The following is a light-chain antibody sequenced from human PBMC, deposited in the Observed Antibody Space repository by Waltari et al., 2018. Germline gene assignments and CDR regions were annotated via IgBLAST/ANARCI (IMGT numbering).Light chain of an antibody. Sequence: DIQMTQSPSTLSASVGDRVTITCRASQSISIWLAWYQQKPGKAPKLLISKPFSLESGVPSRFSGSGSGTEFTLTISNLQTDDFATYYCQHYNNYPVAFGQGTKLEI. J-gene: IGKJ2*01. CDR2: KPF. CDR1: QSISIW. CDR3: QHYNNYPVA. V-gene: IGKV1-5*03.